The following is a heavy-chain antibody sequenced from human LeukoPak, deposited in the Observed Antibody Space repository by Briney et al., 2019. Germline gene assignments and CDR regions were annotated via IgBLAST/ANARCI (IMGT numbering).Heavy chain of an antibody. J-gene: IGHJ3*02. Sequence: GGSLRLSCAASGFTFSIYAMSWVRQAPGKGLEWVSAISGSGGSTYYADSVKGRFTISRDNSKNTLYLQMNSLRAEDTAVYYCAKDRVGDHLWFGEFDAFDIWGQGTMVTVSS. CDR1: GFTFSIYA. CDR3: AKDRVGDHLWFGEFDAFDI. D-gene: IGHD3-10*01. CDR2: ISGSGGST. V-gene: IGHV3-23*01.